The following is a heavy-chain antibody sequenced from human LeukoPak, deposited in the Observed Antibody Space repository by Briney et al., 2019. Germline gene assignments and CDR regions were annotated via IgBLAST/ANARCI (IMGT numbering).Heavy chain of an antibody. CDR1: GFTFSSYG. Sequence: QPGGSLRLSCAASGFTFSSYGMHWVRQAPGKGLEWVAVISYDGSNKYYADSVKGRFTISRDNSKNTLYLQMNSLRAEDTAVYYCAKSGGTVTTFAYWGQGTLVTVSS. J-gene: IGHJ4*02. CDR2: ISYDGSNK. V-gene: IGHV3-30*18. CDR3: AKSGGTVTTFAY. D-gene: IGHD4-11*01.